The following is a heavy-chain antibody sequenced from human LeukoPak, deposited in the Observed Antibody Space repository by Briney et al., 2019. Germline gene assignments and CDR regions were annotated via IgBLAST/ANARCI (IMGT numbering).Heavy chain of an antibody. Sequence: GESLKISCKGSGYTFTSYWIGWVRQMPGKGLEWMGIIYPGDSDTRYSPSSQGQATISADKSISAAYLQWSSLKASDTAMYYCARGDDYAPVGYWGQGTLVTVSS. CDR3: ARGDDYAPVGY. J-gene: IGHJ4*02. CDR2: IYPGDSDT. V-gene: IGHV5-51*01. CDR1: GYTFTSYW. D-gene: IGHD4-17*01.